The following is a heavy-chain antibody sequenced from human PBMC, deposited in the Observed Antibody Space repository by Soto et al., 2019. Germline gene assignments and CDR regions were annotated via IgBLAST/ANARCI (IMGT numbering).Heavy chain of an antibody. CDR3: ARRYCSGGSCWSFDY. CDR2: IYYSGST. V-gene: IGHV4-59*01. J-gene: IGHJ4*02. Sequence: SETLSLTCTVSGGSISSYYWSWIRQPPGKGLEWIGYIYYSGSTNYNPSLKSRVTISVDTSKNQFSLKLSSVPAADTAVYYCARRYCSGGSCWSFDYWGQGTLVTVSS. CDR1: GGSISSYY. D-gene: IGHD2-15*01.